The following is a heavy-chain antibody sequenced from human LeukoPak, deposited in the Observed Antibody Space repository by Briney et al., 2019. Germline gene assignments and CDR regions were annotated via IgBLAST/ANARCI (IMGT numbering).Heavy chain of an antibody. J-gene: IGHJ4*02. V-gene: IGHV1-8*01. CDR1: GYTFTSYD. Sequence: ASVKVSCKASGYTFTSYDINWVRRATGQGLEWMGWMNPNSGNTGYAQKFQGRVTMTRNTSISTAYMELSSLRSEDTAVYYCVRGHRVVKGRTPVAYWGQGTLVTVSS. CDR2: MNPNSGNT. CDR3: VRGHRVVKGRTPVAY. D-gene: IGHD2/OR15-2a*01.